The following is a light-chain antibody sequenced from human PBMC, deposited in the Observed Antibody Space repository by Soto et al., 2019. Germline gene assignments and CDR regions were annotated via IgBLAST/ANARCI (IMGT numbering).Light chain of an antibody. CDR3: QQYNNWPPLYT. V-gene: IGKV3-15*01. Sequence: EIVMTQSPATLSVSLGEGATLSCRASQSVSSNLAWFQQKPGQAPRLLIYGASTRATGIPARFSGTGSGTEFTLTISNLQSEDFAVYYCQQYNNWPPLYTFGQGTKLEIK. J-gene: IGKJ2*01. CDR1: QSVSSN. CDR2: GAS.